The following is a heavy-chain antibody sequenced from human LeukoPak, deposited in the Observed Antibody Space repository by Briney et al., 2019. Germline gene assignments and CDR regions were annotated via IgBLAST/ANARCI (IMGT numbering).Heavy chain of an antibody. V-gene: IGHV3-7*01. Sequence: GGSLRLSCAASGFTFSNYWMSWVRRAPGKGLEWVANIKQDGSEKYYVDSVKGRFTISRDNAKNSLYLQMNSLRAEDTAVYYCAREQYYDFRQGTYYYYYYMDVWGKGTTVTVSS. J-gene: IGHJ6*03. CDR1: GFTFSNYW. CDR2: IKQDGSEK. CDR3: AREQYYDFRQGTYYYYYYMDV. D-gene: IGHD3-3*01.